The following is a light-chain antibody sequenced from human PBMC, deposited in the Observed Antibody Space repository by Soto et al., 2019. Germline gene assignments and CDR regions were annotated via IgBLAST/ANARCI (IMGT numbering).Light chain of an antibody. J-gene: IGKJ5*01. CDR1: RSVRSY. CDR3: HKRSAWPPTP. V-gene: IGKV3-11*01. CDR2: DAS. Sequence: EIVLTQSPATLSLSPGERATLSCRASRSVRSYLAWYQQKPGQAPRLLIYDASNRAAGIPARFSGSGSETAFTPPISNLDPEDFAVYSGHKRSAWPPTPFGQGKRLRLN.